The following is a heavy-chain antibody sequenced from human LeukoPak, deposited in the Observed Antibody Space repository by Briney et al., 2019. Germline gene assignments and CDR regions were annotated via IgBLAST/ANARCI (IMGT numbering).Heavy chain of an antibody. J-gene: IGHJ6*03. CDR2: INPNSGGT. D-gene: IGHD2-21*02. CDR3: ARLAYCGGDCYLYHMDV. CDR1: GYTFTGYY. V-gene: IGHV1-2*02. Sequence: GASVKVSCKASGYTFTGYYMHWVRQAPGQGLEWMGWINPNSGGTNYAQKFQGRVTMTRDTSISTAYMELSRLRSDDTAVYYCARLAYCGGDCYLYHMDVWGKGTTVTVSS.